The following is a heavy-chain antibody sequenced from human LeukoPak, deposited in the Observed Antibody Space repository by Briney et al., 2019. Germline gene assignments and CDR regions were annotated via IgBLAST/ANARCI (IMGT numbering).Heavy chain of an antibody. CDR2: IKQDGSEK. J-gene: IGHJ6*03. V-gene: IGHV3-7*03. Sequence: GGSLRLSCAASGFTFSSYWMSWVRQAPGKGLEWVANIKQDGSEKYYVDSVKGRFTISRDNAKNSLYLQMNSLRAEDTAVYYCARGEGYCSSTSCYTDYYYYMDVWGKGTTVTVSS. CDR3: ARGEGYCSSTSCYTDYYYYMDV. CDR1: GFTFSSYW. D-gene: IGHD2-2*02.